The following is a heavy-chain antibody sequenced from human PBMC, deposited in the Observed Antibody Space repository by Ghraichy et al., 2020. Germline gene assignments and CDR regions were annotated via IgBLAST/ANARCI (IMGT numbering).Heavy chain of an antibody. CDR1: GGSISSGGYY. V-gene: IGHV4-31*03. J-gene: IGHJ4*02. CDR2: IYYSGST. CDR3: ARGGQEVVPAAK. Sequence: SETLSLTCTVSGGSISSGGYYWSWIRQHPGKGLEWIGYIYYSGSTYYNPSLKSRVTISVDTSKNQFSLKLSSVTAADTAVYYCARGGQEVVPAAKWGQGTLVTVSS. D-gene: IGHD2-2*01.